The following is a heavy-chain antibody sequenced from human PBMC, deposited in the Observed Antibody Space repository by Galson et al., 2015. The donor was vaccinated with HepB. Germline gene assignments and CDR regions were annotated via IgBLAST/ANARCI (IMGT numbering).Heavy chain of an antibody. Sequence: SVKVSCKASGGTFSSYAISWVRQAPGQGLEWMGRIIPILGIANYAQKFQGRVTITADKSTSTAYMELSSLRSEDTAVYYCASGSGIAVAGTGGNWGQGTLVTVSS. CDR1: GGTFSSYA. D-gene: IGHD6-19*01. CDR3: ASGSGIAVAGTGGN. J-gene: IGHJ4*02. V-gene: IGHV1-69*04. CDR2: IIPILGIA.